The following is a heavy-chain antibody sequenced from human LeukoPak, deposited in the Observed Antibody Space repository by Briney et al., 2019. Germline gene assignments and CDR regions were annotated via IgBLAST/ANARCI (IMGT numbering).Heavy chain of an antibody. J-gene: IGHJ4*02. V-gene: IGHV3-30*18. CDR2: ISYDGGNK. Sequence: GGSLRLSCAASGFTFSSYGMHWVRQAPGKGLEWVAVISYDGGNKYYADSVKGRFTISRDNSKNTLYLQMNSLRAEDTAVYYCAKDGVSVGILWFGEFYFDYWGQGTLVTVSS. CDR3: AKDGVSVGILWFGEFYFDY. D-gene: IGHD3-10*01. CDR1: GFTFSSYG.